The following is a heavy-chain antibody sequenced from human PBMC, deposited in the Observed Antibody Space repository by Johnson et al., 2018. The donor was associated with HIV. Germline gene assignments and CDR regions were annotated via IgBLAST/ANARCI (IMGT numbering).Heavy chain of an antibody. CDR3: ARESVALVAFDI. CDR1: GFTFDDYA. Sequence: QVQVVESGGGLVQPGRSLRLSCAASGFTFDDYAMHWVRQAPGKGLEWVAFIGNDGTNKYYVESVKGRFTISRDNSKNTLYLQMNSLRAEDTAVYYCARESVALVAFDIWGQGTMVTVSS. CDR2: IGNDGTNK. V-gene: IGHV3-33*08. J-gene: IGHJ3*02. D-gene: IGHD6-13*01.